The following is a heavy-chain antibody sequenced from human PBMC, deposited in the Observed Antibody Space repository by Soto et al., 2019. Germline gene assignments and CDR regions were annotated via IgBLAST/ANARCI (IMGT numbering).Heavy chain of an antibody. V-gene: IGHV3-33*01. Sequence: QVQLVESGGGVVQPGRSLRLSCAASGFTFSSYGMHWVRQAPGKGLEWVAVIWYDGSNKYYADSVKGRFTISRDNSKNTLYLQMNSLRAEDTAVYYCARGACTNGVCYLIDYWGQGTLVTVSS. CDR3: ARGACTNGVCYLIDY. J-gene: IGHJ4*02. CDR1: GFTFSSYG. D-gene: IGHD2-8*01. CDR2: IWYDGSNK.